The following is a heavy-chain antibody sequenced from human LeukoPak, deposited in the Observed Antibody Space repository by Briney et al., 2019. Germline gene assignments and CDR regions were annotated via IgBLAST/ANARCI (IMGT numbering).Heavy chain of an antibody. D-gene: IGHD3-3*01. V-gene: IGHV4-39*01. CDR1: GGSISSYY. J-gene: IGHJ4*02. Sequence: KPLETLSLTCTVSGGSISSYYWGWIRQPPGKGLEWIGSIYYSGSTYYNPSLKSRVTISVDTSKNQFSLKLSSVTAADTAVYYCASVGFWSGYYTNYFDYWGQGTLVTVSS. CDR3: ASVGFWSGYYTNYFDY. CDR2: IYYSGST.